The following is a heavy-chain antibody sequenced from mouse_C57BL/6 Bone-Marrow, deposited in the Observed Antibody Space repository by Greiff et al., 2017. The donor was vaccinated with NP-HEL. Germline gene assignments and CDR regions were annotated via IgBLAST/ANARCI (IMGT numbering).Heavy chain of an antibody. D-gene: IGHD1-1*01. CDR2: INPYNGDT. J-gene: IGHJ2*01. Sequence: VQLKESGPELVKPGDSVQISCKASGYSFTGSFMNWVMQSHGKSLEWIGRINPYNGDTFSNQKFKGKATLPVAKSSSTAHLELRSLASEDPAVYYCARDGSSPGYSDYWGQGTTRTVSS. CDR1: GYSFTGSF. V-gene: IGHV1-20*01. CDR3: ARDGSSPGYSDY.